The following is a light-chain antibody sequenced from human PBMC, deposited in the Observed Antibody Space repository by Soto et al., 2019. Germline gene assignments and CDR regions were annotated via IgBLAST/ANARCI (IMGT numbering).Light chain of an antibody. CDR3: AAWDDSQDGLV. CDR1: GSNIGRKA. J-gene: IGLJ2*01. V-gene: IGLV1-44*01. Sequence: QSVLTQPPSVSGTPGQRVTISCSGSGSNIGRKAVDWYQQLPGTAPKLLIYTNSHRPSGVPDRCSGSKSGTSAALAISGRQYEDEGDYFCAAWDDSQDGLVFGGGTKLTVL. CDR2: TNS.